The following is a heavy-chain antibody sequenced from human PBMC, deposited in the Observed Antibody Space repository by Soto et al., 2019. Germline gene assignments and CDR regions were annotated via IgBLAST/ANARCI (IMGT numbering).Heavy chain of an antibody. J-gene: IGHJ5*02. CDR2: ISYDGSNK. D-gene: IGHD1-7*01. CDR3: ARDRGGITGTTHWFDP. CDR1: GFTFSSYA. Sequence: QVQLVESGGGVVQPGRSLRLSCAASGFTFSSYAMHWVRQAPGKGLEWVAVISYDGSNKYYADSVKGRFTISRDNSKNTLYLQMNSLRAEDTAVYYCARDRGGITGTTHWFDPWGQGNLVTVSS. V-gene: IGHV3-30-3*01.